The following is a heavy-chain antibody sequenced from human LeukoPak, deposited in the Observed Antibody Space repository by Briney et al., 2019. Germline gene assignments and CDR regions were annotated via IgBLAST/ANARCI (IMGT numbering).Heavy chain of an antibody. D-gene: IGHD3-22*01. CDR3: AHYYDSRGVGAFDI. CDR1: GGSISSYY. J-gene: IGHJ3*02. Sequence: PSETLSLTCTVSGGSISSYYWSWIRQPAGKGLEWIGRIYTSGSTNYNPSLKRRVTMSVDTSKNQFSLKLSSVTAADMAVYYCAHYYDSRGVGAFDIWGQGTMVTVSS. V-gene: IGHV4-4*07. CDR2: IYTSGST.